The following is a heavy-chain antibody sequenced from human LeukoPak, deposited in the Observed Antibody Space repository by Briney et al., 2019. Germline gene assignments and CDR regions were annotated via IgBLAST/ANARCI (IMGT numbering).Heavy chain of an antibody. Sequence: GGSLRLSCAASGFTVTNAWMSWVRQAPGKGLEWVGRIKSKTDGGTTDYAAPVKGRITISRDDSKNTLYLQMNSLKTEDTAVYYCTILGYTYGRFDYWGQGTLVTVSS. CDR2: IKSKTDGGTT. CDR1: GFTVTNAW. CDR3: TILGYTYGRFDY. V-gene: IGHV3-15*01. D-gene: IGHD5-18*01. J-gene: IGHJ4*02.